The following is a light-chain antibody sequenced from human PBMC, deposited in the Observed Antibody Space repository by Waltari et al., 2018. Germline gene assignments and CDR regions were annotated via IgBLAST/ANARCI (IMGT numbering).Light chain of an antibody. J-gene: IGKJ1*01. CDR3: QHYVRLPAT. CDR1: QSFGGT. Sequence: EIVLTQSPGTLSSSPGERATLSCRASQSFGGTLAWYQQKPGQAPRLLMYGTSIRAPGTPDRFSGTGSGTDFSLTISRLEPEDFAVYYCQHYVRLPATFGQGTKVEIK. CDR2: GTS. V-gene: IGKV3-20*01.